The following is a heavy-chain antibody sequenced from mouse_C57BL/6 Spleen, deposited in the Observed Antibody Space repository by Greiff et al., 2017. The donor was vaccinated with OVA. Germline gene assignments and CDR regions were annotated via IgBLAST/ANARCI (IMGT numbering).Heavy chain of an antibody. CDR3: ARGIYYYGSSYFDY. J-gene: IGHJ2*01. D-gene: IGHD1-1*01. V-gene: IGHV1-66*01. CDR2: IYPGSGDT. Sequence: VQLQQSGPELVKPGASVKISCKASGYSFTSYYIHWVKQRPGQGLAWIGWIYPGSGDTQYNEKFKGKATLTADTSSSTAYMQLSSLTSEDSAVYYCARGIYYYGSSYFDYWGQGTTLTVSS. CDR1: GYSFTSYY.